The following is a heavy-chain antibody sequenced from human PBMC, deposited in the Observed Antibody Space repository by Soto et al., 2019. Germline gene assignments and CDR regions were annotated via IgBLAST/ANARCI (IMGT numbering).Heavy chain of an antibody. CDR3: ARDRVVDSSSWYVYFQH. CDR1: GFTFSSYS. Sequence: VQLVESGGGLVQPGGSLRLSCAASGFTFSSYSMNWVRQAPGKGLEWVSYISSSSSTIYYADSVKGRFTISRDNAKNSLYLQMNSLRDEDTAVYYCARDRVVDSSSWYVYFQHWGQGTLVTVSS. J-gene: IGHJ1*01. CDR2: ISSSSSTI. D-gene: IGHD6-13*01. V-gene: IGHV3-48*02.